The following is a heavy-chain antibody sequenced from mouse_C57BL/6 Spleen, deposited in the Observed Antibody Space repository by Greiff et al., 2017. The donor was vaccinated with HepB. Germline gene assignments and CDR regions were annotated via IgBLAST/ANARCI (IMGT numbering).Heavy chain of an antibody. CDR2: INPNNGGT. Sequence: VQLQQSGPELVKPGASVKISCRPSGYTFIDYYLNWVKQSQGKGLEWIGDINPNNGGTSYNQKFKGKATLTVDKSSSTAYMELRSLTSEDSAVYYCARYDYGSSYFDYWGQGTTLTVSS. J-gene: IGHJ2*01. CDR1: GYTFIDYY. CDR3: ARYDYGSSYFDY. D-gene: IGHD1-1*01. V-gene: IGHV1-26*01.